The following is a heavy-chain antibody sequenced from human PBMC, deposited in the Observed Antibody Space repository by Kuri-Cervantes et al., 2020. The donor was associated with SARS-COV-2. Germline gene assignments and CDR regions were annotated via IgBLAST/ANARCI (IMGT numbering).Heavy chain of an antibody. CDR1: GFTFSSYS. J-gene: IGHJ6*04. CDR3: ASTFLNFWSGYYEDV. D-gene: IGHD3-3*01. CDR2: ISSSSSYI. V-gene: IGHV3-21*01. Sequence: ESLKISCAASGFTFSSYSMNWVRQAPGKGLEWVSSISSSSSYIYYADSVKGRFTISRDNAKNSLYLQMNSLRAEDTAVYYCASTFLNFWSGYYEDVWGKGTTVTVSS.